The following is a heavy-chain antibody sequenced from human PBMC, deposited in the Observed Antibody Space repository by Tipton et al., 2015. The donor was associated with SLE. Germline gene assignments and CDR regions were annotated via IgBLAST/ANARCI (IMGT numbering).Heavy chain of an antibody. V-gene: IGHV4-4*08. D-gene: IGHD4-11*01. CDR3: AREFLNPVTTVHYYFDL. CDR1: GGSITSYF. CDR2: LYTRGST. Sequence: TLSLTCTVSGGSITSYFWTWIRQPPGKGLEWIGYLYTRGSTNYNASLKSRVTISGDTSKNQFSLKLSSVTAADTAVYYCAREFLNPVTTVHYYFDLWGRGTLVTVSS. J-gene: IGHJ2*01.